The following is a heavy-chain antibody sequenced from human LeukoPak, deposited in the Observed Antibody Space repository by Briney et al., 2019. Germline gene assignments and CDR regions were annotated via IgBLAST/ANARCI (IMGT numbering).Heavy chain of an antibody. CDR1: GGSISSYY. V-gene: IGHV4-59*01. D-gene: IGHD4-11*01. J-gene: IGHJ5*02. Sequence: PSETLSLTCTVSGGSISSYYWSWIRQPPGKGLEWIGYIYYSGSTNYNPSLKSRVTISVDTSKNQFSLKLSPVTAADTAVYYCARGSTVSRFDPWGQGTLVTVSS. CDR2: IYYSGST. CDR3: ARGSTVSRFDP.